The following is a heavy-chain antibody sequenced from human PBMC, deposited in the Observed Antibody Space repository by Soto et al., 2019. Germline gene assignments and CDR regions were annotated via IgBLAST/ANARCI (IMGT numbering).Heavy chain of an antibody. CDR2: ITRSSNFI. Sequence: DVQLVESGGGLVKPGGSLTISGSGFGFTFSPYSMNWVRQAPGKGLEWVSSITRSSNFIDYVDSVKGRFTISRDDAKNSLFLHMNSLRADDMGVYYCARSQRNGAMDVWGQGTTVTVS. CDR3: ARSQRNGAMDV. J-gene: IGHJ6*02. CDR1: GFTFSPYS. D-gene: IGHD2-8*01. V-gene: IGHV3-21*02.